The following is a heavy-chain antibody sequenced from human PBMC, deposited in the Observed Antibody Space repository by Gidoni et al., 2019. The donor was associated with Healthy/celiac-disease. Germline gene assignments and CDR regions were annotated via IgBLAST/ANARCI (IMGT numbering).Heavy chain of an antibody. D-gene: IGHD6-13*01. CDR2: INWNGGST. V-gene: IGHV3-20*01. Sequence: EVQLVEYGGGVVRPGGSMRLSCSASGFTFDDYGMSWVRQAPGNGLELVSGINWNGGSTGYADSVKGRFTISRDNAKNSLYLQMNSLRAEDTALYHCARLSSSRTFDPWGQGTLVTVSS. CDR3: ARLSSSRTFDP. J-gene: IGHJ5*02. CDR1: GFTFDDYG.